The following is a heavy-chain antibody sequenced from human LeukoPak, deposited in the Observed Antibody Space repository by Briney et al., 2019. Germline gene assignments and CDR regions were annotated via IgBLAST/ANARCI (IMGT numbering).Heavy chain of an antibody. CDR3: ARDLIGEFNAFDI. V-gene: IGHV1-2*02. J-gene: IGHJ3*02. D-gene: IGHD3-10*01. CDR1: GYTFTGYY. Sequence: ASVKVSCKASGYTFTGYYMHWVRRAPGQGLEWMGWINPNSGGTNYAQKFQGRVTMTRDTSISTAYMELSRLRSDDTAVYYCARDLIGEFNAFDIWGQGTMVTVSS. CDR2: INPNSGGT.